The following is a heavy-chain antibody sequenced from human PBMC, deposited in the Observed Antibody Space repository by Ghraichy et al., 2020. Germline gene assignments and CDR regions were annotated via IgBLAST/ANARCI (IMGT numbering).Heavy chain of an antibody. D-gene: IGHD2-2*01. CDR3: ARGGFAGEIPAANTMDY. Sequence: GGSLRLSCAASGFTFSSYSMNWVRQAPGKGLEWVSSISSSSSYIYYADAVKGRFTISRDNAKNSLYLQMNSLRAEDTAVYYCARGGFAGEIPAANTMDYWGQGTLVTVSS. V-gene: IGHV3-21*01. CDR1: GFTFSSYS. CDR2: ISSSSSYI. J-gene: IGHJ4*02.